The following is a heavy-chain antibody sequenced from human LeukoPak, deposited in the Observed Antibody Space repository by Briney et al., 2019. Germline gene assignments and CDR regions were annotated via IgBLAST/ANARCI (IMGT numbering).Heavy chain of an antibody. V-gene: IGHV3-33*06. J-gene: IGHJ5*02. CDR3: AKDAQRGFDYSNSLEH. CDR2: IWSDGTNQ. Sequence: PGGSLRLSCAAAGFTFSHYGMHWVRQAPGKGLEWVAVIWSDGTNQYYAESVKGRFTISRDDSAKTVYLQMNSLRREDTGVYYCAKDAQRGFDYSNSLEHWGQGTPVTVST. D-gene: IGHD4-11*01. CDR1: GFTFSHYG.